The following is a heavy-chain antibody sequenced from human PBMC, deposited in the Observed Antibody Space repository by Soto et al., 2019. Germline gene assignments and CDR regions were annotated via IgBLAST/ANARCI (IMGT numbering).Heavy chain of an antibody. J-gene: IGHJ6*03. D-gene: IGHD4-17*01. V-gene: IGHV3-30*18. CDR1: GFTFSSYV. CDR2: ISYDGSNK. CDR3: AKATDCGIMDV. Sequence: QVQLVESGGGVVQPGMSLRLSCAASGFTFSSYVMHWVRQARGKGLEWVAVISYDGSNKYYADSVKGRFTMSRDNSKHTLYLKMSSLRAEDTSVYYCAKATDCGIMDVWGKGTTVTVSS.